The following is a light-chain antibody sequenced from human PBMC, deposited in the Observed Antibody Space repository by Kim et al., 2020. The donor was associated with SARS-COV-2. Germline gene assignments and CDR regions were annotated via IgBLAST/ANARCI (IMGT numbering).Light chain of an antibody. Sequence: SVGDRVTITCRASQSISSYLNWYQQQPGKAPKLLIYAASTLQSGVPSRFSGSGSGTDFTLTISCLQSEDFATYYCQQYYSYPQITFGQGTRLEIK. CDR1: QSISSY. J-gene: IGKJ5*01. V-gene: IGKV1-8*01. CDR2: AAS. CDR3: QQYYSYPQIT.